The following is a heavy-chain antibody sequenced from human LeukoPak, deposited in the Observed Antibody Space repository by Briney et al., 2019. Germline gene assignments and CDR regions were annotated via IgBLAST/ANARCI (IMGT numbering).Heavy chain of an antibody. CDR1: GYRLAGYL. CDR3: ARRGGWCTRAYHFDY. CDR2: IYPGDSET. Sequence: GESPMISCQGSGYRLAGYLLAWVRQMPGKGPVWMGIIYPGDSETRYSPSFQGQVTFSADKSTTTAFLQWSSLKASDTAMYYCARRGGWCTRAYHFDYWGQGTLVTVSS. D-gene: IGHD6-19*01. J-gene: IGHJ4*02. V-gene: IGHV5-51*01.